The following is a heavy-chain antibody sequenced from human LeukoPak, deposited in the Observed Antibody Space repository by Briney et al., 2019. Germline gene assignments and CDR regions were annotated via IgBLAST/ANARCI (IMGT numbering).Heavy chain of an antibody. CDR1: GFXFSSYE. CDR3: ARGFAEVVTTAFDI. Sequence: GGSLRLSCAASGFXFSSYEINWVRQAPGKGLEWVSHISSSGSTIYYADSVKGRFTISRDNAKNSLYLQLNSLRAEDTAVYYCARGFAEVVTTAFDIWGQGTMVTVSS. J-gene: IGHJ3*02. D-gene: IGHD2-21*02. CDR2: ISSSGSTI. V-gene: IGHV3-48*03.